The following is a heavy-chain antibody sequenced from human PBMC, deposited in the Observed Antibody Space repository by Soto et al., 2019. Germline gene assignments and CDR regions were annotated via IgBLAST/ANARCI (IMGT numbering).Heavy chain of an antibody. Sequence: SVKVSCKASGGSFGNSAINWVRQTPGQGLEWLGGFIPVYRTLNYAQKFQGRVTITADESTGTAYMALSSLASDDTAVYYCATGAVWIRSFTLDSWGQGTRVTVSS. CDR2: FIPVYRTL. CDR3: ATGAVWIRSFTLDS. J-gene: IGHJ4*02. D-gene: IGHD3-3*01. V-gene: IGHV1-69*13. CDR1: GGSFGNSA.